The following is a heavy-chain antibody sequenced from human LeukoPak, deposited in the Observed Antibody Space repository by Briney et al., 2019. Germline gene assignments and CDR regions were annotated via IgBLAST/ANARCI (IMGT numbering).Heavy chain of an antibody. CDR2: INAGNGNT. D-gene: IGHD3-3*01. CDR1: GYTFINYA. J-gene: IGHJ3*02. CDR3: ARGVTIFGVVGDAFDI. V-gene: IGHV1-3*01. Sequence: ASVKVSCKASGYTFINYAINWGRQAPGQRPEWMGWINAGNGNTKYSQKFQGRITITRNTSISTAYMELSSLRSEDTAVYYCARGVTIFGVVGDAFDIWGQGTMVTVSS.